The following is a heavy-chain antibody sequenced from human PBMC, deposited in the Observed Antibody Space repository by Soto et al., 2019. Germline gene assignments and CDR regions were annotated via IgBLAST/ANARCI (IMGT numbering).Heavy chain of an antibody. J-gene: IGHJ4*02. CDR3: ARDDEGGSDCDLGY. CDR1: GFTFSSHA. CDR2: VSSDGSNK. V-gene: IGHV3-30-3*01. Sequence: QVQLVESGGGVVQPGRSLRLSCAVSGFTFSSHAMHWVRQAPGKGLEWVTLVSSDGSNKYYADSVKGRFTTSRDNSTNTVYLQMTSLRVEDTAVYYCARDDEGGSDCDLGYWGQGALVTVSS. D-gene: IGHD1-26*01.